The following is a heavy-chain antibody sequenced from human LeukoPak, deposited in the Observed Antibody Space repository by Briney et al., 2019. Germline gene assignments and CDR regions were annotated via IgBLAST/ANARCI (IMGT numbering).Heavy chain of an antibody. CDR1: GFTFSSYA. CDR3: SGYAEEGYYMDV. J-gene: IGHJ6*03. D-gene: IGHD6-25*01. Sequence: QPGRSLRLSCAASGFTFSSYAMHWVRQASGKGLEWVGRIRSKANSYATAYAASVKGRFTISRDDSKNTAYLQMNSLKTEDTAVYYCSGYAEEGYYMDVWGKGTTVTVSS. CDR2: IRSKANSYAT. V-gene: IGHV3-73*01.